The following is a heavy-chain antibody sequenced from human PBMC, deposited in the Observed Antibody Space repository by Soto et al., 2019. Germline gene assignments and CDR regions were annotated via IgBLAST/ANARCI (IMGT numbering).Heavy chain of an antibody. CDR2: INHSGST. CDR1: GGSFSGYY. J-gene: IGHJ4*02. CDR3: ARGLGSVVSYYYFDY. D-gene: IGHD3-22*01. Sequence: QVQLQQWGAGLLKPSETLSLTCAVYGGSFSGYYWSWIRQPPGKGLEWIGEINHSGSTNYNPSLKSRVTISVDTSKNQFSLKPSSVTAADTAVYYCARGLGSVVSYYYFDYWGQGTLVTVSS. V-gene: IGHV4-34*01.